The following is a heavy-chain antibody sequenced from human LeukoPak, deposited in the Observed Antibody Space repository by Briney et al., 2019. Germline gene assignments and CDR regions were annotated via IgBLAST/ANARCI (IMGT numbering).Heavy chain of an antibody. CDR1: GGTFSSYA. V-gene: IGHV1-69*01. CDR2: IIPIFGTA. J-gene: IGHJ4*02. CDR3: TRESGSYHGNDY. D-gene: IGHD1-26*01. Sequence: ASVKVSCKASGGTFSSYAISWVRQAPGQGLEWMGGIIPIFGTANYAQKFQGRVTITADESTSTAYMELSSLRSEDTAVYYCTRESGSYHGNDYWGQGTLVTVSS.